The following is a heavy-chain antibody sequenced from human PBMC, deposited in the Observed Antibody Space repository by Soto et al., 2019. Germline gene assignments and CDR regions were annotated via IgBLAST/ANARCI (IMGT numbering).Heavy chain of an antibody. D-gene: IGHD2-15*01. Sequence: QLQLVQSGAEVKKPGASVKVSCMASGYTFTGYFIHWVREVPGQGLEYMGWINPNTGGTDYAQKFQGRVTMTRDTSISTVFMEMKRLTSDNTAVYYCARVASWAARAWFDPWGQGTLVTVSS. CDR2: INPNTGGT. CDR1: GYTFTGYF. CDR3: ARVASWAARAWFDP. J-gene: IGHJ5*02. V-gene: IGHV1-2*02.